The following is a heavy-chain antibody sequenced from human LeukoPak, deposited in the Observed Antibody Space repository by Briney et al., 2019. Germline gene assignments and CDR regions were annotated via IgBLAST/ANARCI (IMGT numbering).Heavy chain of an antibody. CDR1: GYTFTDYY. Sequence: GATVKISCKASGYTFTDYYMHWVQQAPGKGLEWMGRVDPEDGETIYAEKFQGRVTITADTSTDTAYMELSSLRSEDTAVYYCASGGGIVVVPAALDPWGQGTLVTVSS. D-gene: IGHD2-2*01. V-gene: IGHV1-69-2*01. CDR2: VDPEDGET. J-gene: IGHJ5*02. CDR3: ASGGGIVVVPAALDP.